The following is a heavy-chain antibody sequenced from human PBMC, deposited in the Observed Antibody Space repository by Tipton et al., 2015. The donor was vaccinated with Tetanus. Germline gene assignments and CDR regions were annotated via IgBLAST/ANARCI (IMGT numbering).Heavy chain of an antibody. Sequence: LRLSCAVSGDSISSGDYYWTWIRQHPGRGLESIGYIFGSGGTFYNPSLESRVTISLDTSKNHFSLKLTSVTAADTAVYYCARDRSHFYFGPQIDYWGQGPPVTASS. CDR3: ARDRSHFYFGPQIDY. CDR2: IFGSGGT. J-gene: IGHJ4*02. D-gene: IGHD3/OR15-3a*01. V-gene: IGHV4-31*02. CDR1: GDSISSGDYY.